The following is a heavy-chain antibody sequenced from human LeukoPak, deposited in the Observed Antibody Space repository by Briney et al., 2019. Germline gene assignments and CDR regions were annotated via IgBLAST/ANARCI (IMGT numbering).Heavy chain of an antibody. D-gene: IGHD3-22*01. CDR3: ARDHPSLYYYDSSGYYDY. J-gene: IGHJ4*02. CDR2: IYYSGST. CDR1: GGSISSGGCY. Sequence: PSQTLSLTCTVSGGSISSGGCYWSWIRQHPGKGLEWIGYIYYSGSTYYNPSLKSRVTISVDTSKNQFSLKLSSVTAADTAVYYCARDHPSLYYYDSSGYYDYWGQGTLVTVSS. V-gene: IGHV4-31*03.